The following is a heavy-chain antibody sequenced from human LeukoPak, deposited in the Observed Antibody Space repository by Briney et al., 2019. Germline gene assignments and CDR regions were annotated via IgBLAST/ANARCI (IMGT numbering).Heavy chain of an antibody. J-gene: IGHJ4*02. V-gene: IGHV3-73*01. Sequence: AGGSLRLSCAASGFTFSGSAMHWVRQASGKGLEWVGRIRSKANRYATAYAASVKGRFTISRDDSKNTAYLQMNSLKTEDTAVYYCTRRGYEYYDSSGYYSSDYWGQGTLVTVSS. D-gene: IGHD3-22*01. CDR1: GFTFSGSA. CDR2: IRSKANRYAT. CDR3: TRRGYEYYDSSGYYSSDY.